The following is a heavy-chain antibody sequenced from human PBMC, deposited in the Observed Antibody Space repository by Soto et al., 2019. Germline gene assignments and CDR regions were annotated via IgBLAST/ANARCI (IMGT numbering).Heavy chain of an antibody. D-gene: IGHD6-19*01. V-gene: IGHV1-3*01. Sequence: ASVKVSCKASGYTFTSYAIHWVRQAPGQRLEWMGWINAGNGNTTYSQKFQGRVTITRDTAASTAYMELSSLRSEDTAVYYCARGRPRIAVAGTHDYWGQGTLVTVSS. CDR2: INAGNGNT. J-gene: IGHJ4*02. CDR1: GYTFTSYA. CDR3: ARGRPRIAVAGTHDY.